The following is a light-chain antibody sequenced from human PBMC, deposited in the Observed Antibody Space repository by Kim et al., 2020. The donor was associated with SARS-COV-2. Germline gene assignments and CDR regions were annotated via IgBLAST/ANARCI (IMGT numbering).Light chain of an antibody. CDR2: SDS. Sequence: GQRDTISCCGGSSDIGNNYGSWYQKLPGAAPKLLIYSDSLRPSGVPDRFSGSKSGTSASLAISELRSEDEGDYYCATWDDTLSGPVFGEGTKVTVL. V-gene: IGLV1-47*02. J-gene: IGLJ2*01. CDR3: ATWDDTLSGPV. CDR1: SSDIGNNY.